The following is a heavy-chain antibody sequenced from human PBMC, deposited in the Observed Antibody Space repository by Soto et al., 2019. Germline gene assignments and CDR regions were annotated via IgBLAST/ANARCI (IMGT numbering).Heavy chain of an antibody. CDR1: GCTFSDYY. D-gene: IGHD6-19*01. CDR2: INTLSSAI. Sequence: XGSLIVSCAGSGCTFSDYYMTWIRQAPGKGLEWVSYINTLSSAIYYADSVKGRFTISRDNAKSSLYLQMNSLRAEDTAVYYCARRLQWQLRPLDYWGRGNLVTVSS. CDR3: ARRLQWQLRPLDY. J-gene: IGHJ4*02. V-gene: IGHV3-11*01.